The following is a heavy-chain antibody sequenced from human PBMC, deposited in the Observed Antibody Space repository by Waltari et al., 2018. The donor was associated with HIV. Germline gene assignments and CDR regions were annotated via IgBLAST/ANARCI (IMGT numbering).Heavy chain of an antibody. CDR1: ECSLTEIS. CDR3: ATARQWLVDSGMDV. CDR2: FDPADGKT. D-gene: IGHD6-19*01. Sequence: QIQLVPSRAEVKRPGARVKASCKVTECSLTEISIHWVRQAPGKGLEWVGSFDPADGKTTYAQKFQGRVTMTEDTSTDTASMEVSSLRSEDTAVYYCATARQWLVDSGMDVWGQGTTFTVSS. V-gene: IGHV1-24*01. J-gene: IGHJ6*02.